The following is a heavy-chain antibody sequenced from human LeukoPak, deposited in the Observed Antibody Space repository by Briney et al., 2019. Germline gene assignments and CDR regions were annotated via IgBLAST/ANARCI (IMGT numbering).Heavy chain of an antibody. CDR3: ARLEVVPAAATPDYFDY. D-gene: IGHD2-2*01. CDR2: IYYSGST. J-gene: IGHJ4*02. V-gene: IGHV4-39*01. CDR1: GGSISSSSYY. Sequence: PSETLSLTCTVSGGSISSSSYYWGWIRQPPGKGLEWIGSIYYSGSTYYNPSLKSRVTISVDTSKNQFSLKLSSVTAADTAVYYCARLEVVPAAATPDYFDYWGQGTLVTVSS.